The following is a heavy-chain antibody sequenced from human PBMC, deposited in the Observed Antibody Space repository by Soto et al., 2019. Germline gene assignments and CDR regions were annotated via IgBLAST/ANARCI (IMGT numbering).Heavy chain of an antibody. V-gene: IGHV3-74*01. CDR3: ARGDRGGSDL. J-gene: IGHJ3*01. D-gene: IGHD3-16*01. CDR2: VHSDGTTT. CDR1: GFTFSSYW. Sequence: GGSLRLSCAASGFTFSSYWMHWVRQAPGKGLVWVSRVHSDGTTTTYADSVKGRFTISRDNARNTVSLQMSTPRAEDTAIYYCARGDRGGSDLWGHGTVVTVSS.